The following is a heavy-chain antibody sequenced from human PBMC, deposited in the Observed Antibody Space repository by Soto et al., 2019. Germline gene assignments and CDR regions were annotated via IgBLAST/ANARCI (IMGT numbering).Heavy chain of an antibody. J-gene: IGHJ6*02. D-gene: IGHD3-16*01. CDR3: VSKLGPYYYGLDV. V-gene: IGHV4-4*02. CDR2: IYHTGIA. Sequence: QMQLRESGPGLVKPSGTLSLTCTVYGDSITNNHWWSWVRQPPGKGPELIGEIYHTGIANYNPSLESRVAVSVDKSKYQFSLSVTSVTAADTAVYYWVSKLGPYYYGLDVWGQGTTVTVSS. CDR1: GDSITNNHW.